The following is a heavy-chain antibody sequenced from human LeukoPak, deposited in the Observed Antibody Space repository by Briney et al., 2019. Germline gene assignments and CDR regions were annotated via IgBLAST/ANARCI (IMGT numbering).Heavy chain of an antibody. CDR1: GFTFDDYA. V-gene: IGHV3-9*01. CDR3: AKDMTTVTTSGSDH. J-gene: IGHJ5*02. D-gene: IGHD4-17*01. Sequence: PGRSLRLSCVASGFTFDDYAMHWVRQVPGKGLEWVSGISWNSGSTGYADSVKGRFTISRDNAKNSLYLQMNSLRAEDTALYYCAKDMTTVTTSGSDHWGQGTLVTVSS. CDR2: ISWNSGST.